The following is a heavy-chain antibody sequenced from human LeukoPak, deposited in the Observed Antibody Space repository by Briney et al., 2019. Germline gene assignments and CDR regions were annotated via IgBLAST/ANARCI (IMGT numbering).Heavy chain of an antibody. CDR2: ISAYNGNT. J-gene: IGHJ4*02. CDR3: ARDRQYYYDSSGYFDY. Sequence: VAAVKVSCKASGYTFTSYGISRVRQPPGQGLEWMGWISAYNGNTNYAQKLQGRVTMTTDTSTSTAYMELRSLRSDDTAVYYCARDRQYYYDSSGYFDYWGQGTLVTVSS. D-gene: IGHD3-22*01. CDR1: GYTFTSYG. V-gene: IGHV1-18*01.